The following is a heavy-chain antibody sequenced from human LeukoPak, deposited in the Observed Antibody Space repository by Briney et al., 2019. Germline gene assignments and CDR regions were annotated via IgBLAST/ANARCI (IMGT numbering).Heavy chain of an antibody. D-gene: IGHD3-10*01. Sequence: APVKVSCKASGYTFTSYYMHWVRQAPGQGLEWMGIINPSGGSTSYAQKFQGRVTMTRDTSTSTVYMELSSLRSEDTAVYYCARDFYYGSGMGYYGMDVWGQGTTVTVSS. V-gene: IGHV1-46*01. J-gene: IGHJ6*02. CDR3: ARDFYYGSGMGYYGMDV. CDR2: INPSGGST. CDR1: GYTFTSYY.